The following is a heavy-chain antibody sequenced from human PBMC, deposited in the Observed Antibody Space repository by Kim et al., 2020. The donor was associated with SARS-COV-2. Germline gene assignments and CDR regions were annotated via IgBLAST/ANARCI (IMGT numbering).Heavy chain of an antibody. J-gene: IGHJ6*02. CDR1: GFTFSSYG. CDR3: LRDSDIVTGYKRGFGMDV. Sequence: GGSLRLSCAASGFTFSSYGMHWVRQALGKGLEWVAVIWFDGSKKYYADSVKGRFTTSRDNSKNTLYLQMNSLGAEDTAVYYCLRDSDIVTGYKRGFGMDVWGQGTTVTVSS. V-gene: IGHV3-33*08. CDR2: IWFDGSKK. D-gene: IGHD3-9*01.